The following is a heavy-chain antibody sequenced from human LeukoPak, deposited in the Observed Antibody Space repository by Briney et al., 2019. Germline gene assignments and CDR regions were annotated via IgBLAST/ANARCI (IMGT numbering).Heavy chain of an antibody. V-gene: IGHV4-34*01. CDR3: ARRNFSYGSGTYYKAPAY. Sequence: SETLSLTCAVYGGSFSGYYWSWIRQPPGKGLEWIGEINHSGSTNCNPPLKSRVTISVDTSKNQFSLKLSSVTAADTAVYYCARRNFSYGSGTYYKAPAYWGQGTLVTVSS. CDR2: INHSGST. CDR1: GGSFSGYY. J-gene: IGHJ4*02. D-gene: IGHD3-10*01.